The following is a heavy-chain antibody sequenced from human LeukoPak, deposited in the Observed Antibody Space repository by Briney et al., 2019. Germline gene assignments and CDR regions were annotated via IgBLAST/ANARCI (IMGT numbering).Heavy chain of an antibody. CDR3: AKDLQVQLWIPVGLDY. V-gene: IGHV3-9*01. CDR2: LNWNSGGI. D-gene: IGHD5-18*01. J-gene: IGHJ4*02. Sequence: PGGSLRLSCAASGFTFDDYAMHWVRQAPGKGLEWVSGLNWNSGGIVYADSVKGRFTISRDNAKGSLYLQMNSLRAEDTAVYYCAKDLQVQLWIPVGLDYWGQGTLVTVSS. CDR1: GFTFDDYA.